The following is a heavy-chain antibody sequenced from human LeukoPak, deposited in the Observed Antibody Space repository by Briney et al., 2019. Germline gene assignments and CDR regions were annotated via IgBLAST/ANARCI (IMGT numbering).Heavy chain of an antibody. V-gene: IGHV3-66*01. CDR1: GFTVSNIY. J-gene: IGHJ4*02. D-gene: IGHD5-24*01. Sequence: PGGSLRLSCAASGFTVSNIYMSWVRQAPGTGLEWVSIIHSGGITHYADSVKGRFTISRDNSKNTLYLQMNSLRAEDTAVYYCARDLAGYNSFDYWGQGTLVTVSS. CDR3: ARDLAGYNSFDY. CDR2: IHSGGIT.